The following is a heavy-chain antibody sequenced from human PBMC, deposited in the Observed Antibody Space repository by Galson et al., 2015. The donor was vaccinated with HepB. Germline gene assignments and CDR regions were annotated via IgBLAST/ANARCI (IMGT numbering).Heavy chain of an antibody. CDR1: GFTFSSYA. J-gene: IGHJ4*02. CDR2: ISYDGSNK. CDR3: ARGTDTASFDH. D-gene: IGHD5-18*01. V-gene: IGHV3-30-3*01. Sequence: SLRLSCAASGFTFSSYAMHWVRQAPGKGLEWVAVISYDGSNKYYADSVKGRFTISRDNSKNTLYLQMNSLRAEDTAVYYCARGTDTASFDHWGQGTLVTVSS.